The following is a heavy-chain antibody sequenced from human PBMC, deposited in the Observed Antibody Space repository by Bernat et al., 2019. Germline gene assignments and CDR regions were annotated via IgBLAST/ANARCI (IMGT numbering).Heavy chain of an antibody. D-gene: IGHD3-22*01. V-gene: IGHV3-11*06. CDR2: ISSSSSYT. J-gene: IGHJ4*02. CDR1: GFTFSDYY. Sequence: QVQLVESGGGLVKPGGSLRLSCAASGFTFSDYYMSWIRQAPGKGLEWVSYISSSSSYTNYADSVKGRFTISRDNAKNTLYLQMNSLRAEDTAVYYCAREGWLLTPFFDYWGQGTLVTVSS. CDR3: AREGWLLTPFFDY.